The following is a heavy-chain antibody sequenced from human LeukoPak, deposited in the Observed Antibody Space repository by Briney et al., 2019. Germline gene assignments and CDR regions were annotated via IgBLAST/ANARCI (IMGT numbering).Heavy chain of an antibody. CDR3: ARDFAGASDY. D-gene: IGHD1-26*01. Sequence: GKSLRLSCAASGFTFSSYGMHWVRQAPGKGLEWVAVISYDESNKYYGDSVKGRFTISRDNSKNSLYLQMNSLRAEDTAVYYCARDFAGASDYWGQGTLVTVSS. CDR1: GFTFSSYG. V-gene: IGHV3-30*03. CDR2: ISYDESNK. J-gene: IGHJ4*02.